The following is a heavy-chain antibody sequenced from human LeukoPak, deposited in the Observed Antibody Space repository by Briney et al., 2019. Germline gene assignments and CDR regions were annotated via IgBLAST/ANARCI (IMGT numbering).Heavy chain of an antibody. CDR1: GFTFSSYA. D-gene: IGHD2-21*02. J-gene: IGHJ6*02. Sequence: GGSLRLSCAASGFTFSSYAMHWVRQAPGKGLEWVAVISYDGSNKYYADSVKGRFTISRDNSKNTLYLQMNSLRAEDTAVYYCAREKVAVTAGYGMDVWGQGTTVTVSS. CDR2: ISYDGSNK. CDR3: AREKVAVTAGYGMDV. V-gene: IGHV3-30-3*01.